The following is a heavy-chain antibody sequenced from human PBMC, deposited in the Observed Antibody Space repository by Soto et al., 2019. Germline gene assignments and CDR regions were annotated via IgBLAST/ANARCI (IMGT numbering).Heavy chain of an antibody. Sequence: QVQAVQSGAEVKKPGSSVKVSCKASGGTFRSYVISWVRQAPGQGLEWMGRIIPIFGTADYAQKFQGRVTITADESTSPADMEPSSLRSEDTAVYYCASESGRTRGMNVWGQGTPIPVS. D-gene: IGHD2-8*01. CDR3: ASESGRTRGMNV. J-gene: IGHJ6*02. V-gene: IGHV1-69*18. CDR2: IIPIFGTA. CDR1: GGTFRSYV.